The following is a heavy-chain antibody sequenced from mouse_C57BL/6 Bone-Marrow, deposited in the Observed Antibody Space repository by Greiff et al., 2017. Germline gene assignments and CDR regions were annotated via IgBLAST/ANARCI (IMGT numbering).Heavy chain of an antibody. CDR1: GYTFTSYG. V-gene: IGHV1-81*01. CDR3: ARPYYYGSSYDYFDY. D-gene: IGHD1-1*01. J-gene: IGHJ2*01. CDR2: IYPRSGNT. Sequence: VQLVESGAELARPGASVKLSCKASGYTFTSYGISWVKQRPGQGLEWIGEIYPRSGNTYYNEKFKGKATLTADKSSSTAYMELRSLTSEDSAVYFCARPYYYGSSYDYFDYWGQGTTLTVSS.